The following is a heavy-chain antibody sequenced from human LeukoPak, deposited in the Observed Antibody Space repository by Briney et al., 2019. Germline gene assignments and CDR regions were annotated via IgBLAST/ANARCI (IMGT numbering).Heavy chain of an antibody. Sequence: GGSLRLSCSASGFTFSTYALQWVRQAPGKGLEYVSSISTDGVSTYYADSVKGRFTISRDNSKNTLYLQMNSLRAEDTAVYYCAKLAYDSSGYSFDYWGQGTLVTVSS. CDR2: ISTDGVST. CDR1: GFTFSTYA. J-gene: IGHJ4*02. V-gene: IGHV3-64*04. CDR3: AKLAYDSSGYSFDY. D-gene: IGHD3-22*01.